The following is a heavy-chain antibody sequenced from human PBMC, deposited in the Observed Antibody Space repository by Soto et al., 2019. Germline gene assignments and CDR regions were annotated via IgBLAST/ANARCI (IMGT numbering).Heavy chain of an antibody. D-gene: IGHD6-25*01. V-gene: IGHV1-18*04. CDR1: VYTFTSYG. Sequence: QVQLVQSGAEVKKPGASVKVSCKASVYTFTSYGFSWVRQAPGQGLEWMGWISTYNGNTNYAQKPQGRVTKTTDTATSTAYMEPRSLRSDDTAVYYWARAGSGAADDYDGLDVGGQGTTVTVAS. CDR2: ISTYNGNT. CDR3: ARAGSGAADDYDGLDV. J-gene: IGHJ6*02.